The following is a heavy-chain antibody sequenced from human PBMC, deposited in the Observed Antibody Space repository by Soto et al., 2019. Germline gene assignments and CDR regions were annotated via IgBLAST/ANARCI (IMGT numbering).Heavy chain of an antibody. D-gene: IGHD4-17*01. Sequence: GGSLRLSCAASGFTFSSYWMSWVRQAPGKGLEWVANIKQDGSEKYYVDSVKGRFTISRDNAKNSLYLQMNSLRAEDTAVYYCARDFFLGHYGGNPNFDYWGQGTLVTVSS. CDR1: GFTFSSYW. CDR3: ARDFFLGHYGGNPNFDY. J-gene: IGHJ4*02. CDR2: IKQDGSEK. V-gene: IGHV3-7*05.